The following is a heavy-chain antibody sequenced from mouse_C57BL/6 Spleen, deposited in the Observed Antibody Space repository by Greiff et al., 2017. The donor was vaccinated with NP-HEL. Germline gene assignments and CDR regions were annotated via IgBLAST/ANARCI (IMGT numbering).Heavy chain of an antibody. J-gene: IGHJ2*01. D-gene: IGHD4-1*01. V-gene: IGHV1-22*01. Sequence: VQLQQPGAELVKPGASVKMSCKASGYTFTDYNMHWVKQSHGKSLEWIGYINPNNGGTSYNQKFKGKATLTVNKSSSTAYMELRSLTSEDSAVYYCAREKLGTFDYWGQGTTLTVSS. CDR3: AREKLGTFDY. CDR2: INPNNGGT. CDR1: GYTFTDYN.